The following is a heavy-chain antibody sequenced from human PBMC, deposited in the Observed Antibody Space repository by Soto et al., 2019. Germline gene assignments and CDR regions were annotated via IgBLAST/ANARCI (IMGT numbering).Heavy chain of an antibody. CDR1: GGSISSGGYY. D-gene: IGHD2-21*01. V-gene: IGHV4-31*03. Sequence: SETLSLTCTVSGGSISSGGYYWSWIRQHPGKGLGWIGYIYYSGSTYYNPSLKSRVTISVDTSKTQFSLKLSSVTAADTAVYYCARDDGYCGGDCYSGEAFDIWGHGTMVTVSS. CDR2: IYYSGST. J-gene: IGHJ3*02. CDR3: ARDDGYCGGDCYSGEAFDI.